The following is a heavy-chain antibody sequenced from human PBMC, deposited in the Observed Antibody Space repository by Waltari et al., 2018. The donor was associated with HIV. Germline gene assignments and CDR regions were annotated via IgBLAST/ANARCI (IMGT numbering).Heavy chain of an antibody. CDR2: INTNTGNA. Sequence: QVQLVQSGSELKKPGASVKVSCKASGYTFINYAMNWVRQAPGQGLEWMGWINTNTGNATYAVGLTGRFVFSLDTSVSTAYLQISSLKTEDTAVYYCARAREWELLYPIDYWGQGTLVTVS. J-gene: IGHJ4*02. V-gene: IGHV7-4-1*02. D-gene: IGHD1-26*01. CDR1: GYTFINYA. CDR3: ARAREWELLYPIDY.